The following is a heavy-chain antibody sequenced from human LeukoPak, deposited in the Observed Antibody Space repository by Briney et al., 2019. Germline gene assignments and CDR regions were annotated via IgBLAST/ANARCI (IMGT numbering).Heavy chain of an antibody. CDR3: ARGVRFSDFYYYMDV. J-gene: IGHJ6*03. CDR1: GYTFTNSD. Sequence: GESLKISCKGSGYTFTNSDINWVRQAPGQGLEWMGWMNPHSGKTGYARKFQGRVTFTRNSSISTAYMDLSSLRSEDTAVYYCARGVRFSDFYYYMDVWGQGTTVTVSS. V-gene: IGHV1-8*03. D-gene: IGHD3-3*01. CDR2: MNPHSGKT.